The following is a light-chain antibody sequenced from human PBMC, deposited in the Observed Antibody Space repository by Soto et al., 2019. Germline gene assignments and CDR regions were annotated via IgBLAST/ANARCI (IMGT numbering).Light chain of an antibody. Sequence: QSALTQPASVSGSPGQSVTISCTGTSSDVGGYKYVSWYQQHPGKAPKLMIYDVSNRPSGVSNRFSGSKSGTTASLTISGLQAEDEADYYCSSYTSSTPYVFGTGTKLTVL. CDR1: SSDVGGYKY. CDR3: SSYTSSTPYV. CDR2: DVS. V-gene: IGLV2-14*01. J-gene: IGLJ1*01.